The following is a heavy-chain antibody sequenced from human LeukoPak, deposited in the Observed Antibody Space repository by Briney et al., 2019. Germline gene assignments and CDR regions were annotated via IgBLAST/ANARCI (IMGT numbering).Heavy chain of an antibody. CDR2: VSNTGGST. CDR3: AKLTGQHPFDY. CDR1: GFSFSGYA. Sequence: GGSLRLSCAASGFSFSGYAMSWVRQAPGKGLEWVSTVSNTGGSTYYADSVKGRFTISRDNSKNTLFLQMNSLRAEDTAVYYCAKLTGQHPFDYWGQGTLVTVSS. V-gene: IGHV3-23*01. D-gene: IGHD3-9*01. J-gene: IGHJ4*02.